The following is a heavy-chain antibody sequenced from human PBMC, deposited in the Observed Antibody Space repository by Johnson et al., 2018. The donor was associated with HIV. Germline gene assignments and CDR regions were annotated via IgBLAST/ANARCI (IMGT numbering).Heavy chain of an antibody. D-gene: IGHD1-26*01. CDR1: GFTFSSYW. CDR2: TNSDGSST. V-gene: IGHV3-74*01. Sequence: VQLVESGGGLVQPGVSLRLSCAASGFTFSSYWMHWFRQVPVNGLVWVSHTNSDGSSTTYADSVRGRFTISRDNAKNTLYLQMNSLRAEDTAVYYCARDPLMHGSSFDIWGPGTMVTVSS. CDR3: ARDPLMHGSSFDI. J-gene: IGHJ3*02.